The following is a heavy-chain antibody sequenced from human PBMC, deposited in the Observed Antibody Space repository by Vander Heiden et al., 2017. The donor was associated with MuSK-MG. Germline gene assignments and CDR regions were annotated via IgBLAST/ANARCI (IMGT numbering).Heavy chain of an antibody. J-gene: IGHJ4*02. CDR2: ITPILGTT. CDR1: GGTFSSYT. CDR3: AGGPIHNNFDS. D-gene: IGHD1-20*01. V-gene: IGHV1-69*01. Sequence: QVQLVQSGAEVKKPGSSVKVSCKASGGTFSSYTVIWVRQAPGQVLELMGGITPILGTTNYAQNFQGRITIDADGSTSTVYMEMSRMRSEDTAIYLFAGGPIHNNFDSWGQGTMVTVYS.